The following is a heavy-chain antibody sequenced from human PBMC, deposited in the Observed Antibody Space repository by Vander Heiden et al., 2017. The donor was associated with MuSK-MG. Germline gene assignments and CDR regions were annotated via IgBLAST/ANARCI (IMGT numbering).Heavy chain of an antibody. V-gene: IGHV3-74*01. D-gene: IGHD3-22*01. Sequence: EVQLVESGGGLVQPGGSRQLSCAASGFTFRSYWLHWVRQVPGKGLVWGSRINSVGSSTSYADSVKGRFTISRDNAKNTLYLQMNSLRAEDTAVYYCARDEYDSSGLDPWGQGTLVTVSS. CDR2: INSVGSST. J-gene: IGHJ5*02. CDR3: ARDEYDSSGLDP. CDR1: GFTFRSYW.